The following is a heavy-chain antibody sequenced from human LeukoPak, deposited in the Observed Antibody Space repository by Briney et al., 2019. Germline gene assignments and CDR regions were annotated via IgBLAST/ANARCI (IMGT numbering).Heavy chain of an antibody. Sequence: GRSLRLSCAASGFSFSSYAIHWVRQAQDNGLEWVGFISNDGNNKYYADSVKGRFTISRDNSKSTVFLQINSLRGEDTAVYYCARDLGLGRGWYGGDYWGQGTLVTVSS. V-gene: IGHV3-30-3*01. CDR1: GFSFSSYA. CDR3: ARDLGLGRGWYGGDY. CDR2: ISNDGNNK. D-gene: IGHD6-19*01. J-gene: IGHJ4*02.